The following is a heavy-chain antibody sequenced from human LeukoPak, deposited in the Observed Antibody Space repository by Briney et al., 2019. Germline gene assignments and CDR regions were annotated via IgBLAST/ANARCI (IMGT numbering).Heavy chain of an antibody. J-gene: IGHJ1*01. Sequence: GGSLRLSCAASGFTFSVFWMTWVRQAPGKGLEWVANIKEDGREKYYVDSVKGRFTISRGNAKNSLYLQMNSLRAEDTAMYFCTSHDGTYFPHWGQGTLVTVSS. CDR3: TSHDGTYFPH. V-gene: IGHV3-7*01. CDR2: IKEDGREK. D-gene: IGHD4-23*01. CDR1: GFTFSVFW.